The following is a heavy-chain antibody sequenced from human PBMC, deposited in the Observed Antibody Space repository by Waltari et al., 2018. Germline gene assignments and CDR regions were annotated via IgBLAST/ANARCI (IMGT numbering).Heavy chain of an antibody. CDR1: GGSISSGSYY. V-gene: IGHV4-61*02. Sequence: QVQLQESGPGLVTPSQTLSLTCTVSGGSISSGSYYWSWTRQPAGKGLEWIGRIYTSGSTNYNPSLKSRVTISVDTSKNQFSLKLSSVTAADTAVYYCARAGCYGCAFDYWGQGTLVTVSS. CDR3: ARAGCYGCAFDY. CDR2: IYTSGST. J-gene: IGHJ4*02. D-gene: IGHD5-18*01.